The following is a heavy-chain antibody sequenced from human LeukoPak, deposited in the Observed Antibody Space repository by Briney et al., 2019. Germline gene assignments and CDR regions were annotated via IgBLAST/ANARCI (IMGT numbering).Heavy chain of an antibody. J-gene: IGHJ4*02. CDR2: INTDGSIT. D-gene: IGHD4-23*01. CDR3: ARTTVVAKYFDY. CDR1: GFTFSDYW. Sequence: GGSLRHSCAPSGFTFSDYWIHWVRQAPGKGLMWVSRINTDGSITNYADSVKGRFSISRDNAKNTLYLQMSSLRAEDTAVYYCARTTVVAKYFDYWGQGTLVTVSS. V-gene: IGHV3-74*01.